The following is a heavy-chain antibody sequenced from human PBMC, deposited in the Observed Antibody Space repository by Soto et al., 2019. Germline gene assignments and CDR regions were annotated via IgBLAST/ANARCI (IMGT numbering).Heavy chain of an antibody. Sequence: QVHLQESGPGLVKPSQTLSLTCTVSGGYISSGGYYWSWIRQHPRKGLEWIGYIYYSGSTYYNPSLKSRVTISVDTSKNQFSLKLSSVTAADTAVYYCARTSYDSSGTAADPWGQGTLVTVSS. V-gene: IGHV4-31*03. D-gene: IGHD3-22*01. J-gene: IGHJ5*02. CDR3: ARTSYDSSGTAADP. CDR2: IYYSGST. CDR1: GGYISSGGYY.